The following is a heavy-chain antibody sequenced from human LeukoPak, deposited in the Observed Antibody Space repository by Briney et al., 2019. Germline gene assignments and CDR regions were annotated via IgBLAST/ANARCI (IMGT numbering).Heavy chain of an antibody. J-gene: IGHJ3*02. Sequence: PGESLRLSCAASGFIFSSYNMDWVRQAPGKGLEWVAVISYDGSNKYYADSVKGRFTISRDNSKNTLYLQMNSLRAEDTAVYYCARSMTTVTILDAFDIWGQGTMVTVSS. D-gene: IGHD4-17*01. CDR3: ARSMTTVTILDAFDI. CDR2: ISYDGSNK. V-gene: IGHV3-30-3*01. CDR1: GFIFSSYN.